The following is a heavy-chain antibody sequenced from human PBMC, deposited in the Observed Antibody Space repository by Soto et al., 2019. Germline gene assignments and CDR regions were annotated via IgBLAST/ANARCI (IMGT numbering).Heavy chain of an antibody. V-gene: IGHV4-34*01. D-gene: IGHD3-10*01. CDR2: INHSGST. Sequence: PSETLSLTCAVYGGSFSGYYWSWIRQPPGKGLEWIGEINHSGSTNYNPSLKSRVTISVDTSKNQFSLKLSSVTAADTAVYYCARGKYYYGSGSYYRRALSYFDYWGQGTLVTVSS. J-gene: IGHJ4*02. CDR3: ARGKYYYGSGSYYRRALSYFDY. CDR1: GGSFSGYY.